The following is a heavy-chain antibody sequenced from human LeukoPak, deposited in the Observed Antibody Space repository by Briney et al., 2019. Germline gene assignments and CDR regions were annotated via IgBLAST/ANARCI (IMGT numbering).Heavy chain of an antibody. Sequence: PGRSLRLSCAASGFAFHESGMHWVRQVPGKGLEWVSTSSGSVDTTYYADSVKGRFTISRDNSKKTLYLQMNSLRAEDTAVYYCARVGSSSWYSDFDYWGQGTLVTVSS. CDR1: GFAFHESG. CDR2: SSGSVDTT. V-gene: IGHV3-23*01. J-gene: IGHJ4*02. D-gene: IGHD6-13*01. CDR3: ARVGSSSWYSDFDY.